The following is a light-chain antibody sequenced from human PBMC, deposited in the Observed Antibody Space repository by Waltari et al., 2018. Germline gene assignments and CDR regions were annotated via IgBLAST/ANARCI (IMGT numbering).Light chain of an antibody. CDR2: DVF. J-gene: IGKJ5*01. CDR1: PSVSGD. CDR3: QQRSDWPPAIT. Sequence: IVLTQSPVTLSLSPGGRATLSCRASPSVSGDLAGYRQKPGQAPRLLIYDVFKRATGIPERFSGSGSETDFTLTISSLEPEDFGVYFCQQRSDWPPAITFGQGTRLEIK. V-gene: IGKV3-11*01.